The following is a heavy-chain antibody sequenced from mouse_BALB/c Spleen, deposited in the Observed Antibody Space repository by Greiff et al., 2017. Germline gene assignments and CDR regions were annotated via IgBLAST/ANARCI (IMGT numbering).Heavy chain of an antibody. D-gene: IGHD6-2*01. CDR3: ARKGSLYYYAMDY. CDR1: GFTFSSYA. CDR2: ISSGGSFT. V-gene: IGHV5-9-4*01. Sequence: EVQRVESGGGLVKPGGSLKLSCAASGFTFSSYAMSWVRQSPEKRLEWVAEISSGGSFTYYPDTVTGRFTISRDNAKNTLYLEMSSLRSEDTAMYYCARKGSLYYYAMDYWGQGTSVTVSS. J-gene: IGHJ4*01.